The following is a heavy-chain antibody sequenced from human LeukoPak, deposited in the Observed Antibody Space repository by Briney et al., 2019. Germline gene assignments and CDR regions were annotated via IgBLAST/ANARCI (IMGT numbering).Heavy chain of an antibody. CDR3: ARERGVVPAAQFDP. CDR1: GGTFSSYA. J-gene: IGHJ5*02. Sequence: ASVKVSCKASGGTFSSYAISWVRQAPGQGLEWMGRIIPILGTANYAQKFQGRVTITADKSTSTAYMELSSLRSEDTAVYYCARERGVVPAAQFDPWGQGTLVTVSS. D-gene: IGHD2-2*01. CDR2: IIPILGTA. V-gene: IGHV1-69*04.